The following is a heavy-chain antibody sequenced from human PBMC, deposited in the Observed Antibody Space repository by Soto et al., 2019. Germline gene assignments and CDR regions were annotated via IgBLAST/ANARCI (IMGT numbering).Heavy chain of an antibody. D-gene: IGHD2-15*01. CDR1: GFIFSEST. CDR2: VSTRGRST. CDR3: VKQAHGLDGVAFDY. J-gene: IGHJ4*02. V-gene: IGHV3-64D*06. Sequence: PGGPLRLSCSASGFIFSESTIYWVRQVPGKGREAISAVSTRGRSTYYADSVKDRFTISRDNSKNTLFLQMGSLRPEDTAIYYCVKQAHGLDGVAFDYWGQGTQVTVSS.